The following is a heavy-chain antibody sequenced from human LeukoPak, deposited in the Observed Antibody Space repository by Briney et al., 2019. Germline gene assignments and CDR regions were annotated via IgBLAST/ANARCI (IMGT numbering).Heavy chain of an antibody. Sequence: HGGSLRLSCAGSGFTSSTFAMSWVRQAPGKGLEWVSAISGSGDNTYYTDSVKGRFTISRDHSKNTLYLQMNSVRAEDTAVYYCAKEVRPVSGNLRYYFDYWGQGTLVTVSS. CDR2: ISGSGDNT. V-gene: IGHV3-23*01. CDR3: AKEVRPVSGNLRYYFDY. D-gene: IGHD4-23*01. CDR1: GFTSSTFA. J-gene: IGHJ4*02.